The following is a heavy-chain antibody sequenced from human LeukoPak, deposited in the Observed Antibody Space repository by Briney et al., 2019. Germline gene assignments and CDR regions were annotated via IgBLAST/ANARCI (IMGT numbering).Heavy chain of an antibody. D-gene: IGHD3-22*01. CDR2: ITSAGENT. CDR3: AEDRPNYYGSNGHYYRRDGDY. Sequence: PGGSLRLSCAASEFTFSIYAMSWVRQAPGKGLEWVSSITSAGENTFYTGSVKGRFTISIDNSRNTLYLQMNSLRAEDTAIYYCAEDRPNYYGSNGHYYRRDGDYWGQGTLVTVSS. CDR1: EFTFSIYA. V-gene: IGHV3-23*01. J-gene: IGHJ4*02.